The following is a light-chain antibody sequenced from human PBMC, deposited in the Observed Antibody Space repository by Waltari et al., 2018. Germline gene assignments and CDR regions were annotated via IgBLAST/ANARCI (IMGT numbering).Light chain of an antibody. CDR1: PSGLSRSDNKNY. CDR3: QQHYSDPLT. Sequence: DIVMTQSPDSLAVSLRERATINCKSSPSGLSRSDNKNYLAWHQQKPGQPPKLLISWASTRESGVPDRFSGSGSGTDFTLTISSLQAEDVAVYYCQQHYSDPLTFGGGTKVEIK. CDR2: WAS. J-gene: IGKJ4*01. V-gene: IGKV4-1*01.